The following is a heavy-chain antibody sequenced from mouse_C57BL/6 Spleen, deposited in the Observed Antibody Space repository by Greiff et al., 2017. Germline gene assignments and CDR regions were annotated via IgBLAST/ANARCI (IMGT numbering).Heavy chain of an antibody. CDR3: ARSGLRFFDY. D-gene: IGHD1-1*01. CDR1: GYSFTGYY. Sequence: EVQLQQSGPELVKPGASVKISCKASGYSFTGYYMNWVKQSPEKSLEWIGEINPSTGGTTYNQKFKAKATLTVDKSSSTAYMQLKSLTSEDSAVYYCARSGLRFFDYGGQGTTLTVSS. V-gene: IGHV1-42*01. J-gene: IGHJ2*01. CDR2: INPSTGGT.